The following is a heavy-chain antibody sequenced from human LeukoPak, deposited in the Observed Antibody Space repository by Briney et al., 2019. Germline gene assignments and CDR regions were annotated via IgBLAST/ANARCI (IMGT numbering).Heavy chain of an antibody. CDR1: GFIFSYYE. D-gene: IGHD5-24*01. CDR2: ITSTGSTR. J-gene: IGHJ4*02. Sequence: GGSLRLSCAASGFIFSYYEMIWVRQAPGKGLEWLSYITSTGSTRHYGDSVKGRFTISRDNAKDSLYLQMNSLRAEDTAVYYCARSRDNYSDYWGQGTLVTVSS. V-gene: IGHV3-48*03. CDR3: ARSRDNYSDY.